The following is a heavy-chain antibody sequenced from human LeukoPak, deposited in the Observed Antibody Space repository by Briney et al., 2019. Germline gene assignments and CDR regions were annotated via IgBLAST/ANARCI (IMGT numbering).Heavy chain of an antibody. CDR3: ARSRDGYNFAFDY. CDR1: GCTFGDYA. D-gene: IGHD5-24*01. J-gene: IGHJ4*02. Sequence: GGSLRLSCTTSGCTFGDYALSWVRQAPGKGLELVGFMRSGETPQYAASVGGRFIISRDDSNRVAHLQMSSLKTEDTALYYCARSRDGYNFAFDYWGRGTLVTVSS. V-gene: IGHV3-49*04. CDR2: MRSGETP.